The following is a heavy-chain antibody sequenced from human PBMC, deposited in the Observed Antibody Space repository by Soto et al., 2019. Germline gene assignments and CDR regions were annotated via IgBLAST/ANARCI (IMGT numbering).Heavy chain of an antibody. CDR2: ISYDGSNK. CDR1: GFTFSSYG. CDR3: AKDYYGSGSYYSYYYYYYGMDV. J-gene: IGHJ6*02. D-gene: IGHD3-10*01. Sequence: GGSLRLSCAASGFTFSSYGMHWVRQAPGKGLEWVAVISYDGSNKYYADSVKGRFTISRDNSKNTLYLQMNSLRAEDTAVYYCAKDYYGSGSYYSYYYYYYGMDVWGQGTTVTSP. V-gene: IGHV3-30*18.